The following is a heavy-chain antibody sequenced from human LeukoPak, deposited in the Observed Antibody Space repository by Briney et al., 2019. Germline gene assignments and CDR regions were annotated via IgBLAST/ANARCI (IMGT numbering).Heavy chain of an antibody. CDR2: ISPSGGST. V-gene: IGHV1-46*01. CDR3: ARDRIAAAGNDY. CDR1: GYTFTSNY. D-gene: IGHD6-13*01. J-gene: IGHJ4*02. Sequence: GASVKVSCKAFGYTFTSNYMHWVRQAPGQGPEWMGVISPSGGSTTYAQKFQGRVTLTRDMSTSTDYLELSSLRSEDTAVYYCARDRIAAAGNDYWGQGTLVTVSS.